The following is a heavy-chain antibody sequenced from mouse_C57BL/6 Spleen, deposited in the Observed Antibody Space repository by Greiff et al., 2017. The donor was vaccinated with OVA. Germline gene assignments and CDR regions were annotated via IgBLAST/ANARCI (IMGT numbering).Heavy chain of an antibody. V-gene: IGHV10-1*01. CDR2: IRSKSNNYAT. J-gene: IGHJ3*01. Sequence: EVQVVESGGGLVQPKGSLKLSCAASGFSFNTSAMNWVRQAPGKGLEWVARIRSKSNNYATSYAVSVKDSFTTSRDDSESMLYLQMNNMKTEDTDMSYCFRLDGYYAFAYWGQGTLVTVSA. CDR3: FRLDGYYAFAY. D-gene: IGHD2-3*01. CDR1: GFSFNTSA.